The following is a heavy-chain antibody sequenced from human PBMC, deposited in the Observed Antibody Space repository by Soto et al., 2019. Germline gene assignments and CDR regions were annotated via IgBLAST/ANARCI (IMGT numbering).Heavy chain of an antibody. V-gene: IGHV3-30*18. Sequence: GGSLRLSCVASGFTFSNYGMQWVRQAPGKGLEWVAVISYDGSSQHYADSVKGRFTISRDNSKNTLYVQMKSLRAEDTAVYYCAKDGGWELPRGRGSDYWGQGTLVTVSS. J-gene: IGHJ4*02. CDR2: ISYDGSSQ. D-gene: IGHD1-26*01. CDR3: AKDGGWELPRGRGSDY. CDR1: GFTFSNYG.